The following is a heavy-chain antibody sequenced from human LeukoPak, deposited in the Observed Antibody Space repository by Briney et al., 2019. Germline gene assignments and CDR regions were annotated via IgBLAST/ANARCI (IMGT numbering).Heavy chain of an antibody. Sequence: GGSLRLSCAASGFVFSSYEMNWVRQAPGKGLEWVSYISSSGSTIYYADSVKGRFTISRDNAKNSLYLQMNSLRAEDTAVYYCARDLSGSYSYWGQGTLVTVSS. V-gene: IGHV3-48*03. J-gene: IGHJ4*02. CDR3: ARDLSGSYSY. CDR1: GFVFSSYE. D-gene: IGHD1-26*01. CDR2: ISSSGSTI.